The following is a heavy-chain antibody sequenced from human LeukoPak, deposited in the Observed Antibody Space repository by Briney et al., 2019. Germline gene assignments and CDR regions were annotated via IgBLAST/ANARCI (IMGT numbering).Heavy chain of an antibody. CDR2: ISSNGGST. J-gene: IGHJ4*02. Sequence: GSLRLSCSASGFTFSTSAIHWVRPAPGKGLEYVSAISSNGGSTYYAGSVKGRFTISRDNSKNTLSLQMSSLRPEDTAVYYCVKLPYSDTSAYYVDYWGQGTLVTVSS. D-gene: IGHD3-22*01. V-gene: IGHV3-64D*06. CDR3: VKLPYSDTSAYYVDY. CDR1: GFTFSTSA.